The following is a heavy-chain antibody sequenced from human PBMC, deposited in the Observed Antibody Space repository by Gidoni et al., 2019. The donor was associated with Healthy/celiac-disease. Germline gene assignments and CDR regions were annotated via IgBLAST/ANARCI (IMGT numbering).Heavy chain of an antibody. CDR2: ISYDGSNK. CDR3: ARDPAQRGRYDSSGDGIVDY. Sequence: QVQLVESGGGVVQPGRSLRPPCAASGFTFSSYAMHWVRQAPGKGLEWVAVISYDGSNKYYADSVKGRFTISRDNSKNTLYLQMNSLRAEDTAVYYCARDPAQRGRYDSSGDGIVDYWGQGTLVTVSS. V-gene: IGHV3-30-3*01. D-gene: IGHD3-22*01. J-gene: IGHJ4*02. CDR1: GFTFSSYA.